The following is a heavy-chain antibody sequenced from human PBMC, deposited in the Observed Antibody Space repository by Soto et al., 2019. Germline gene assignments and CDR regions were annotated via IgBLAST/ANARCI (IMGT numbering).Heavy chain of an antibody. J-gene: IGHJ4*02. V-gene: IGHV3-33*01. CDR3: ASDRIGYGDPFDY. D-gene: IGHD4-17*01. CDR1: GFTFSSYG. CDR2: IWYDGSNK. Sequence: QVQLVESGGGVVQPGRSLRLSCAASGFTFSSYGMHWVRQAPGKGLEWVAVIWYDGSNKYYADSVKGRFTISRDNSKNTLYRQMNSLRAEDTAVYYCASDRIGYGDPFDYWGQGTLVTVSS.